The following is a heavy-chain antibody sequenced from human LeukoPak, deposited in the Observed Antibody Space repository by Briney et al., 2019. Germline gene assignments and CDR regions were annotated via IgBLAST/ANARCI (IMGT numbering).Heavy chain of an antibody. J-gene: IGHJ5*02. D-gene: IGHD3-22*01. V-gene: IGHV5-10-1*01. Sequence: GESLKISCKGSAYIFTNYWISWVRQLPGKGQEWTGRIDPGDSQTNYSPSFQGHVTISADKSISTAYLQWSSLKASDTAMYYCARHSSVLNSFDPWGQGTLVTVSS. CDR3: ARHSSVLNSFDP. CDR2: IDPGDSQT. CDR1: AYIFTNYW.